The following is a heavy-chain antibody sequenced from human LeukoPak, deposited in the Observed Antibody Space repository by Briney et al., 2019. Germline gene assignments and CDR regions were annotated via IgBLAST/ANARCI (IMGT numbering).Heavy chain of an antibody. D-gene: IGHD1-26*01. V-gene: IGHV3-30*18. CDR1: GFPYRNYV. CDR3: AKRYSGSYYHFDY. J-gene: IGHJ4*02. Sequence: LSLSRAASGFPYRNYVIRWVRPPPPKGLEWMAIISYDGSKTYYADSVKGRFTISRDNSKNTLYLQMNSLRAEDTAVYYCAKRYSGSYYHFDYWGQGTLVTVSS. CDR2: ISYDGSKT.